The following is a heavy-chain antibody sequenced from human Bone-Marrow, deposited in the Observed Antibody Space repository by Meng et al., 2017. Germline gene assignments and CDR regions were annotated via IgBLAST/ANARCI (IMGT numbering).Heavy chain of an antibody. J-gene: IGHJ4*02. CDR2: ISYDGSNT. D-gene: IGHD2-15*01. CDR3: ARNPRVVAALHYFDY. V-gene: IGHV3-30*01. CDR1: GFTFSSYA. Sequence: LVQVGGQGKKPGRSLRLSCAAAGFTFSSYAMHWVRPAPGKGLEWVAVISYDGSNTSYADSVKGRFTISRDNSKNTLYLQMNSLRAEDTAVYYCARNPRVVAALHYFDYWGQGTLVTVSS.